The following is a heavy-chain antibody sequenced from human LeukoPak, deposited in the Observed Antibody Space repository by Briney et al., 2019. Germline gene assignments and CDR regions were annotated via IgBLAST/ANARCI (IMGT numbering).Heavy chain of an antibody. D-gene: IGHD3-10*01. J-gene: IGHJ4*02. CDR3: ARDTMVLFDY. CDR1: GGSISSGSYY. Sequence: PSQTLSLTCTVSGGSISSGSYYWSWIRQPAGKGLEWIGRIYTSGSTNYNPSLKSRVTISVDTSKNQFSLRLSSVTAADTAVYYCARDTMVLFDYWGQGTLVTVSS. V-gene: IGHV4-61*02. CDR2: IYTSGST.